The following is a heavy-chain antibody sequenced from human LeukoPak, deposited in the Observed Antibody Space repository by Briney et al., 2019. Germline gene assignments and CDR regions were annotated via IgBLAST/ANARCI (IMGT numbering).Heavy chain of an antibody. CDR3: ARVLCSGGTCLDAFDI. CDR1: GFTFSSYG. J-gene: IGHJ3*02. V-gene: IGHV3-33*01. CDR2: IWYDGSNK. D-gene: IGHD2-15*01. Sequence: GGSLRLSCVASGFTFSSYGMYWVRQAPGKGLEWVAVIWYDGSNKYYADSVKGRFTISRDNSKNTLYLQMNSLRAEDTAVYYCARVLCSGGTCLDAFDIWGHGTTVTVSS.